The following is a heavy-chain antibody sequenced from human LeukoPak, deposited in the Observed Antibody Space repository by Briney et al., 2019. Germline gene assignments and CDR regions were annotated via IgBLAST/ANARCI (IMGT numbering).Heavy chain of an antibody. Sequence: PGRSLRLSCAASGFTFSSYAMHWVRQAPGKGLEWVAVISYDGSNKYYADSVKGRFTTSRDNSKNTLYLQMNSLRAEDTAVYYCARERYSYGPRGFDYWGQGTLVTVSS. D-gene: IGHD5-18*01. J-gene: IGHJ4*01. V-gene: IGHV3-30*04. CDR1: GFTFSSYA. CDR2: ISYDGSNK. CDR3: ARERYSYGPRGFDY.